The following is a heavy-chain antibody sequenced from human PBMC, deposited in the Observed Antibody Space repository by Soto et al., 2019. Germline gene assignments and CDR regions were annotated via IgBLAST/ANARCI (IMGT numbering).Heavy chain of an antibody. V-gene: IGHV3-30-3*01. Sequence: GGSLRLSCAASGFTFSSYAMHWVRQAPGKGLEWVAVISYDGSNKYYADSVKGRFTISRDNSKNTLYLQMNSLRAEDTAVYYCARVIQKDIVLVPAAMLDYWGQGTLVTVSS. J-gene: IGHJ4*02. CDR1: GFTFSSYA. CDR2: ISYDGSNK. D-gene: IGHD2-2*01. CDR3: ARVIQKDIVLVPAAMLDY.